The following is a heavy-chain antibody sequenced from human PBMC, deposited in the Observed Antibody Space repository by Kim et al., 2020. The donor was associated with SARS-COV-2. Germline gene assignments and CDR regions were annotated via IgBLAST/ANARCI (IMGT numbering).Heavy chain of an antibody. D-gene: IGHD6-19*01. CDR1: GGSISSYY. J-gene: IGHJ6*02. Sequence: SETLSLTCTVSGGSISSYYWSWIRQPAGKGLEWIGRIYTSGSTNYNPSLKSRVTMSVDTSKNQFSLKLSSVTAADTAVYYCARDQAVADSQGFWYYYYGMDVWGQGTTVTVSS. CDR3: ARDQAVADSQGFWYYYYGMDV. V-gene: IGHV4-4*07. CDR2: IYTSGST.